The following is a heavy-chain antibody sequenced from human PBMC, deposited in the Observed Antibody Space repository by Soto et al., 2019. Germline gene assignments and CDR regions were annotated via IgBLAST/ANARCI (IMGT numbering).Heavy chain of an antibody. V-gene: IGHV3-48*01. CDR3: ARYGGGNCDCFGF. CDR1: GFTFSSYS. J-gene: IGHJ4*02. D-gene: IGHD1-7*01. Sequence: EVQLVESGGGLVQPGGSLRLSCAASGFTFSSYSMNWVRQAPGKGLEWVSYISSSSSTIYYADSVKGRFTISRDNAKNTRYLQKNSLRAEDTAVDDCARYGGGNCDCFGFWGQGTPVTVSS. CDR2: ISSSSSTI.